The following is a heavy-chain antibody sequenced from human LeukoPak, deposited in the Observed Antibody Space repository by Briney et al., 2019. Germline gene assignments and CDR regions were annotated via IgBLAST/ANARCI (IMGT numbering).Heavy chain of an antibody. J-gene: IGHJ6*03. CDR3: ARDRGQLLGNYYYYYMDV. D-gene: IGHD6-19*01. CDR1: GGSISSYY. CDR2: IYTSGST. V-gene: IGHV4-4*07. Sequence: SETLSLTCTVSGGSISSYYWSWIRQPAGKGLEWIGRIYTSGSTNYNPSLKSRVTMSVDTSKNQFSLKLGSVTAADTAVYYCARDRGQLLGNYYYYYMDVWGKGTTVTVSS.